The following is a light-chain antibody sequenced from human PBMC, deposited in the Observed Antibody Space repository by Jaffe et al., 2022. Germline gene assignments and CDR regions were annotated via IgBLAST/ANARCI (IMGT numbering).Light chain of an antibody. Sequence: EIVLTQSPGTLSLSPGERATLSCRASQSVTSSCLAWYQQKPAQAPRLLIYGASNRAAGIPDRFSGSGSGTDFTLTISRVEPEDFAVYYCQQYGRTPFTFGGGTKVEIK. CDR2: GAS. CDR3: QQYGRTPFT. CDR1: QSVTSSC. J-gene: IGKJ4*01. V-gene: IGKV3-20*01.